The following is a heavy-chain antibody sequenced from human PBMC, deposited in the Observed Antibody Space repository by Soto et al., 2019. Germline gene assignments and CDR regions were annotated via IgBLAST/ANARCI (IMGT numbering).Heavy chain of an antibody. V-gene: IGHV3-7*01. CDR1: GFTFSGSA. J-gene: IGHJ3*01. CDR2: IKPDGSDT. CDR3: ATDLNWSGT. Sequence: PGGSLRLSCAASGFTFSGSAMTWVRQAPGKGLEFLATIKPDGSDTYYVDSVKGRFTISRDNAKNSLSLQMNSLRAEDTALYYCATDLNWSGTWGQGTMVTVSS. D-gene: IGHD3-3*01.